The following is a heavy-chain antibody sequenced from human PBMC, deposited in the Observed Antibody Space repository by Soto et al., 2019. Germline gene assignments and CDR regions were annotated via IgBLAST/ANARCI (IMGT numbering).Heavy chain of an antibody. CDR2: IYYSGST. D-gene: IGHD3-10*01. V-gene: IGHV4-39*01. Sequence: SETLSLTCTVSGCSISSSSYYWGWIRQPPGKGLERIGSIYYSGSTYYNPSLKSRVTISVDTSKNQFSLKLSSVTAADTAVYYCARHPITMVRGVIGYFDLWGRGTLVTVS. CDR1: GCSISSSSYY. J-gene: IGHJ2*01. CDR3: ARHPITMVRGVIGYFDL.